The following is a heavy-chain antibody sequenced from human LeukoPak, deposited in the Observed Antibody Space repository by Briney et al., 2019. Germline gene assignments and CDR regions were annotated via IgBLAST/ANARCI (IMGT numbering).Heavy chain of an antibody. CDR2: INYSGST. CDR1: GGSISSGGYR. Sequence: PSETLSLTCAVSGGSISSGGYRWTWIRQYPGKGLEWIGYINYSGSTYYNPSLKSRVIISVDTSKNQFSLNLNSVTAADTAVYYCAREMDAHPRIVVWGQGTLVTVSS. D-gene: IGHD2-21*01. CDR3: AREMDAHPRIVV. J-gene: IGHJ1*01. V-gene: IGHV4-31*11.